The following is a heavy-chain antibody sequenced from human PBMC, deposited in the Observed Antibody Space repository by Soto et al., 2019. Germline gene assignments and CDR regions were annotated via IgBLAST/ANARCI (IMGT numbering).Heavy chain of an antibody. CDR3: ARGIRRGYSYGHNWFDP. V-gene: IGHV4-31*03. Sequence: PSETLSLTCTVSGGSISSGGYYWSWIRQHPGKGLEWIGYIYYSGSTYYNPSLKSRVTISVDTSKNQFSLKLSSVTAADTAVYYCARGIRRGYSYGHNWFDPWGQGTLVTVSS. CDR2: IYYSGST. CDR1: GGSISSGGYY. D-gene: IGHD5-18*01. J-gene: IGHJ5*02.